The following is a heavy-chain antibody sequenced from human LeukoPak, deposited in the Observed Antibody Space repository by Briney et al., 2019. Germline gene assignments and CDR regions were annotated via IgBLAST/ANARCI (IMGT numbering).Heavy chain of an antibody. CDR2: ISSSSSYI. D-gene: IGHD3-3*01. CDR1: GFTFGSYS. CDR3: ARGRDDFWSGYPLIAYYYGMDV. J-gene: IGHJ6*02. Sequence: GGSLRLSCAASGFTFGSYSMNWVRQAPGKGLEWVSSISSSSSYIYYADSVKGRFTISRDNAKNSLYLQTNSLRAEDTAVYYCARGRDDFWSGYPLIAYYYGMDVWGQGTTVTVSS. V-gene: IGHV3-21*01.